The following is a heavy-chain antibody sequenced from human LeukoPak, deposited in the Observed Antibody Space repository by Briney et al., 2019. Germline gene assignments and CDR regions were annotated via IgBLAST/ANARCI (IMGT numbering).Heavy chain of an antibody. CDR3: TRAIPFDAFDI. J-gene: IGHJ3*02. V-gene: IGHV3-49*04. CDR1: GFTFGDYA. CDR2: IRSKAYGGTT. Sequence: QSGGSLRLSCTASGFTFGDYAMSWVRQAPGKGLEWVGFIRSKAYGGTTEYAASVKGRFTISRDDSKSIAYLQMNSLKTEDTAVYSCTRAIPFDAFDIWGQGTMVTVSS.